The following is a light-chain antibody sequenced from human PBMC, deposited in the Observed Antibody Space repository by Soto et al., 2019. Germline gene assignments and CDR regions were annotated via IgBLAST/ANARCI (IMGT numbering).Light chain of an antibody. V-gene: IGKV1-5*03. J-gene: IGKJ2*01. Sequence: DIQMTQSPSTLSASVGDRVTITCRASQSINNWLAWYQQKPGKAPKLLLYEASRFLSGAPSRFSGSGSGTEFTLTISSLQPDDFADYYCQQYDSDSSTFGQGTKLDI. CDR1: QSINNW. CDR2: EAS. CDR3: QQYDSDSST.